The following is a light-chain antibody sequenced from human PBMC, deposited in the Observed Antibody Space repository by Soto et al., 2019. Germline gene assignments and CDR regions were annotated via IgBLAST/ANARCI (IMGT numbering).Light chain of an antibody. CDR2: EGN. J-gene: IGLJ3*02. Sequence: QSVLTQPASVSGSPGQSITISCTGTSSDVGSYNLVSWYQQHPGKAPKLMISEGNKRPSGISNRFSGSKSGNTASLTISGLQAEDEADYYCCSFATSGTWVFGGGTKLPVL. V-gene: IGLV2-23*01. CDR1: SSDVGSYNL. CDR3: CSFATSGTWV.